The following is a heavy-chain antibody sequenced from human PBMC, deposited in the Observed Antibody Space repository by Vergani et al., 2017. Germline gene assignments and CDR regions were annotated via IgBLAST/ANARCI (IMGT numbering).Heavy chain of an antibody. J-gene: IGHJ6*02. CDR2: IIPILGIA. Sequence: QVQLVQSGAEVKKPGSSVKVSCKASGGTFSSYTISWVRQAPGQGLEWMGRIIPILGIANYAQKFQGRVTITADKSTSTAYMELSSLRSEDTAVYYCARINWCYGAGSYHSDYYYYGMDVWGQGTTVTVSS. D-gene: IGHD3-10*01. V-gene: IGHV1-69*02. CDR1: GGTFSSYT. CDR3: ARINWCYGAGSYHSDYYYYGMDV.